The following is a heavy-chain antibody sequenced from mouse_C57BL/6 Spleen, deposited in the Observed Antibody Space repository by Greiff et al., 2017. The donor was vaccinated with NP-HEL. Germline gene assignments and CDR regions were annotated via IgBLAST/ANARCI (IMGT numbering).Heavy chain of an antibody. CDR2: IWRGGST. CDR1: GFSLTSYG. V-gene: IGHV2-5*01. Sequence: VQLQESGPGLVQPSQSLSITCTVSGFSLTSYGVHWVRQSPGKGLEWLGVIWRGGSTDYNAAFMSRLSITKDNSKSQVFFKMNSLQADDTAIYYCAKKGGGNYDAMDYWGQGTSVTVSS. D-gene: IGHD2-1*01. CDR3: AKKGGGNYDAMDY. J-gene: IGHJ4*01.